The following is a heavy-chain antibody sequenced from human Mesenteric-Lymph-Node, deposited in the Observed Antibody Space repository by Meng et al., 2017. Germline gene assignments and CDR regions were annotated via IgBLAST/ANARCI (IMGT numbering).Heavy chain of an antibody. D-gene: IGHD1-26*01. J-gene: IGHJ4*02. CDR2: IFHSGST. Sequence: QVHLPQWGAGLLKPSESLSLTCAVSGGSIISSVWWSWVRQSPGKGLEWIGEIFHSGSTQYNPSLKSRATISVDKSKNQFTLKLTSLTAADTATYYCARFDISTSGRGDYWGQGILVTVSS. CDR1: GGSIISSVW. CDR3: ARFDISTSGRGDY. V-gene: IGHV4-4*02.